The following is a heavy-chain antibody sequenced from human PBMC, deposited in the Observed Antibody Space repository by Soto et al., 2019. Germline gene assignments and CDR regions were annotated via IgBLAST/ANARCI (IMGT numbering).Heavy chain of an antibody. J-gene: IGHJ6*02. D-gene: IGHD2-15*01. V-gene: IGHV3-7*01. CDR2: RERGDGSEK. CDR1: GFTFTYDW. CDR3: ARENPTYSYRIYYYYGMDV. Sequence: PGGSLRLSCAASGFTFTYDWMSWVRQAPGKGLEWVATRERGDGSEKCYMDSVKGRFTISRDNVKNSLYLQMNSLRAEDTAVYYCARENPTYSYRIYYYYGMDVWGQGTTVTVSS.